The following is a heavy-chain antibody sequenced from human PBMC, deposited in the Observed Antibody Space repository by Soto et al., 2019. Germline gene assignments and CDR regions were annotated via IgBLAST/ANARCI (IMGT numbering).Heavy chain of an antibody. Sequence: GASVKVSCKASGYTFTNYGISWVRQAPGQGLEWMGWISDFEGHINYAQKFRGRVTLTIDTSTSTAYMDLRSLTSDDAAIYYCARDYDRWGEDSFDPWGQGTLVTVSS. D-gene: IGHD3-16*01. CDR2: ISDFEGHI. V-gene: IGHV1-18*01. J-gene: IGHJ5*02. CDR3: ARDYDRWGEDSFDP. CDR1: GYTFTNYG.